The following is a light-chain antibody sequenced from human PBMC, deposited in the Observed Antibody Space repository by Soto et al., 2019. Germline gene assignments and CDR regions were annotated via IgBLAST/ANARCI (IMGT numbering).Light chain of an antibody. CDR2: TAS. J-gene: IGKJ2*01. Sequence: DIQMTQSPSSLSSSVGDRVTITCRASQNSYSYLNWYQQKPGTTPKLLIYTASNLQRGVPSKLSGSGSVTDLTLTISSLQPEDFATYYCQHSYSIPFPCGQRTELEI. V-gene: IGKV1-39*01. CDR3: QHSYSIPFP. CDR1: QNSYSY.